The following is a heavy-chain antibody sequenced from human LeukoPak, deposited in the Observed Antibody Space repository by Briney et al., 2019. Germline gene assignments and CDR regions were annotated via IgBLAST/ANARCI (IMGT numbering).Heavy chain of an antibody. Sequence: SETLSLTCIVSGGSFSSGNFYWNWIRQPPGEGLEWIGYIYNNGNTNYNPSLKTRVTISADSSKNQFTLTVRSVTAADTAFYYCARGHNPIWNSQSHWGQGSLVTVSS. J-gene: IGHJ4*02. V-gene: IGHV4-61*01. CDR2: IYNNGNT. CDR3: ARGHNPIWNSQSH. CDR1: GGSFSSGNFY. D-gene: IGHD1-7*01.